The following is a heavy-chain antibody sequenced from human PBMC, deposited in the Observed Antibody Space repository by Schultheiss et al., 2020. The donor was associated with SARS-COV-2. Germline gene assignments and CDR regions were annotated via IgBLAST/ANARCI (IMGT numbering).Heavy chain of an antibody. CDR1: GFTFSDYY. D-gene: IGHD2-2*02. Sequence: GGSLRLSCAASGFTFSDYYMSWIRQAPGKGLEWVANIKQDGSEKYYVDSVKGRFTISRDNAKNSLYLQMNSLRAEDTAVYYCARDNQLLYNFDYWGQGTLVTVSS. V-gene: IGHV3-7*05. CDR2: IKQDGSEK. J-gene: IGHJ4*02. CDR3: ARDNQLLYNFDY.